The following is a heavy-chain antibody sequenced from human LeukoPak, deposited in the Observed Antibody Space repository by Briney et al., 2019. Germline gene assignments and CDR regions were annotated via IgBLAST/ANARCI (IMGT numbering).Heavy chain of an antibody. CDR3: AKDGTWIQLWYDY. Sequence: PGGSLRLSCAASGFTFSTYVMTWVRQAPGKGVEWVSGISGSGGSTYYADSVKGRFTISRDNSNNTLYLQLNSLRAEDTAVYYCAKDGTWIQLWYDYWGQGTLVTVSS. J-gene: IGHJ4*02. D-gene: IGHD5-18*01. CDR1: GFTFSTYV. V-gene: IGHV3-23*01. CDR2: ISGSGGST.